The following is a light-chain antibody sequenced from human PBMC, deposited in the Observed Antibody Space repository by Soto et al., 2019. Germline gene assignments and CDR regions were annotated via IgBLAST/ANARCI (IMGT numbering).Light chain of an antibody. J-gene: IGKJ1*01. Sequence: EIVMTQSPATLSVSPGERVTLSCRASESVSSNLARYQQKPGQAPRLLMYGASTRATGIPARFSGSGSGTEFTLTISSLQSEDFAVYYCQQYDDWPPWTFGQGTKVEIK. V-gene: IGKV3-15*01. CDR3: QQYDDWPPWT. CDR2: GAS. CDR1: ESVSSN.